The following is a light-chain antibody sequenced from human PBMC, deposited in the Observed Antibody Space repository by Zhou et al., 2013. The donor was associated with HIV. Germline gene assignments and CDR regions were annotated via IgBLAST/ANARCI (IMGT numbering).Light chain of an antibody. J-gene: IGLJ2*01. V-gene: IGLV2-14*02. CDR3: TSYISSSTTL. CDR1: SSDVGSYNL. CDR2: EVN. Sequence: QSALTQPASVSGSPGQSITISCTGTSSDVGSYNLVSWYQQHPGKAPKLMIYEVNNRPSGISNRFSGSKSGNTASLTISGLQAEDEADYYCTSYISSSTTLFGGGTKLTVL.